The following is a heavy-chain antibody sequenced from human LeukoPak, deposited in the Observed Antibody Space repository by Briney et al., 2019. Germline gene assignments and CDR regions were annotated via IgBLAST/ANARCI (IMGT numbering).Heavy chain of an antibody. Sequence: GGSLRLSCAASGFTFSGSAMHWVRPASGKGLEWVGRIRSKANSYATAYAASVKGRFTISRDDSKNTAYLQMNSLKTEATAVYYCTGYYYGSGSSFDYWGQGTLVTVSS. V-gene: IGHV3-73*01. CDR2: IRSKANSYAT. CDR1: GFTFSGSA. CDR3: TGYYYGSGSSFDY. D-gene: IGHD3-10*01. J-gene: IGHJ4*02.